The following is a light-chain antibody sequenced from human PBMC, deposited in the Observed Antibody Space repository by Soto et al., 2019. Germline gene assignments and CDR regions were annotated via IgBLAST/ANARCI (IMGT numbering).Light chain of an antibody. CDR2: GAS. Sequence: EIVLTQSPVTLSLSPGERATLSCRASQSVTRGYLAWYQQKPGQAPRLLVYGASSRATGIPDRFSGSGSGTDFTLTISRLEPEDFAVYYCLQYGSSPKTFGQGTKVDIK. CDR1: QSVTRGY. CDR3: LQYGSSPKT. V-gene: IGKV3-20*01. J-gene: IGKJ1*01.